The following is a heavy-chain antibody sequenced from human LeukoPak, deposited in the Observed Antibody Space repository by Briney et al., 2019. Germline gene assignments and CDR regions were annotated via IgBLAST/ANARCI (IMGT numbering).Heavy chain of an antibody. Sequence: GVSLRLSCAASGFTFSSYAMSWVRQAPGKGLERISAIRGSGGGTYHADSVKGRFTISRDNSKNTLYLQMNSLRDEDTALYYCAKAGIGVVGYFDYWGQGTLVTVSS. CDR3: AKAGIGVVGYFDY. J-gene: IGHJ4*02. CDR1: GFTFSSYA. V-gene: IGHV3-23*01. CDR2: IRGSGGGT. D-gene: IGHD6-19*01.